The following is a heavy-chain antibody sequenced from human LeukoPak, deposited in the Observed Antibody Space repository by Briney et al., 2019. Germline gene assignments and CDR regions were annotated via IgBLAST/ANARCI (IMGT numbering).Heavy chain of an antibody. D-gene: IGHD3-10*01. V-gene: IGHV4-59*01. CDR2: IYYSGST. J-gene: IGHJ6*02. CDR3: ARTSRHFYGSGSNLTPWPADMDV. CDR1: GGSINSYY. Sequence: PSETLSLTCTVSGGSINSYYWTWIRQPPGKGLEWIGYIYYSGSTHYNPSLNSRVTISMDTSKNQFPLKLSSVTAADTAVYYCARTSRHFYGSGSNLTPWPADMDVWGQGTTVTVSS.